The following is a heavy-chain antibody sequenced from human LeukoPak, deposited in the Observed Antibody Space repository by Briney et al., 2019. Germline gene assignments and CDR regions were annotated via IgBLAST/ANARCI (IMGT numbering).Heavy chain of an antibody. J-gene: IGHJ3*02. Sequence: GGTLRLSCAASGFTFSSYGMHWVRQAPGKGQEWVAVISYDGSNKYYEDSVKGRFTISRDNSKNTLYLQMNSLRAEDTAVYYCAKEWDYDILTGPLAAFDIWGQGTMVTVSS. V-gene: IGHV3-30*18. CDR3: AKEWDYDILTGPLAAFDI. D-gene: IGHD3-9*01. CDR1: GFTFSSYG. CDR2: ISYDGSNK.